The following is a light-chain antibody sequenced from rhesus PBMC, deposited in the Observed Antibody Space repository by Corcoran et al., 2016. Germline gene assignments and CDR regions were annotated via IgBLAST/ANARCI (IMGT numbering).Light chain of an antibody. CDR2: GAS. V-gene: IGKV4-1*01. Sequence: DIVMTQSPDSLAVSLGERVTINCKSSQSLLYSSNNKNYLAWYQQKPGQAPKLRIYGASTRESGIPNRLRGSGCGTDFTLTISGLQAEDVAVYYCQQYYSTPLTFGGGTKVEIK. CDR1: QSLLYSSNNKNY. CDR3: QQYYSTPLT. J-gene: IGKJ4*01.